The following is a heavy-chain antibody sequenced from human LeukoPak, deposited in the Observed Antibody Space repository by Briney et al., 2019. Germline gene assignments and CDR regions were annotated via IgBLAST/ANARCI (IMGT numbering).Heavy chain of an antibody. CDR3: ARVVNFDWLPLFDY. V-gene: IGHV3-74*01. Sequence: PGGSLRLSCAASGFTFSSYWMHWVRHAPGKGLVWVSRINSDGSSTSYADSVKGRFTISRDNAKNTLYLQMNSLRAEDTAVYYCARVVNFDWLPLFDYWGQGTLVTVSS. D-gene: IGHD3-9*01. CDR2: INSDGSST. J-gene: IGHJ4*02. CDR1: GFTFSSYW.